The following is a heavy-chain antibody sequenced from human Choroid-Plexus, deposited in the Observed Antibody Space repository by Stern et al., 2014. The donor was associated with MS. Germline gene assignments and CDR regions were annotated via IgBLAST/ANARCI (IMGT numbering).Heavy chain of an antibody. CDR3: AKDRQYLTYFFDH. Sequence: VQLEESGGGVVQPGRPLRLSCVASGFTFGSCAMHWVRQAPGKGLEWVGGVSHDGSYKYYADSVKGRFTISRDNSQNTLYMQMSSLRPEDTAVYYCAKDRQYLTYFFDHWGQGSLSPSPQ. CDR2: VSHDGSYK. CDR1: GFTFGSCA. D-gene: IGHD2/OR15-2a*01. V-gene: IGHV3-30*18. J-gene: IGHJ5*02.